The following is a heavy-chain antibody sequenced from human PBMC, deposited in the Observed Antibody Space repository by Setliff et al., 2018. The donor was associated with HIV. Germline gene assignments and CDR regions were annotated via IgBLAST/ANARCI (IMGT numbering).Heavy chain of an antibody. Sequence: PSETLSLTCTVSGGSISSSSYYWGWIRQPPGKGLEWIGSMYHTGSTYYSPSLNSRFTISVDTSKNQFSLKLRSVTAADTAVYYCARDQPQDYDSLTGYYTGRYFDYWGRGTLVTVSS. J-gene: IGHJ4*02. CDR3: ARDQPQDYDSLTGYYTGRYFDY. V-gene: IGHV4-39*07. D-gene: IGHD3-9*01. CDR2: MYHTGST. CDR1: GGSISSSSYY.